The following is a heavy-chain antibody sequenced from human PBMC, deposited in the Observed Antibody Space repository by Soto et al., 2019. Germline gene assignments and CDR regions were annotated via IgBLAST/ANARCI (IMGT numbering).Heavy chain of an antibody. CDR2: IYYSGST. V-gene: IGHV4-59*01. D-gene: IGHD3-22*01. CDR3: ARAHYYDSSGYYYVHYFDY. Sequence: PSETLSLTCTVSGGSISSYYWSWIRQPPGKGLERIGYIYYSGSTNYNPSLKSRVTISVDTSKNQFSLKLSSVTAADTAVYYCARAHYYDSSGYYYVHYFDYWGQGTLVTVSS. CDR1: GGSISSYY. J-gene: IGHJ4*02.